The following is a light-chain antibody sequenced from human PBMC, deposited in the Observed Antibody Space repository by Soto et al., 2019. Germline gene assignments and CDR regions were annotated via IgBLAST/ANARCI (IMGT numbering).Light chain of an antibody. J-gene: IGKJ4*01. CDR3: QQGYSTLT. Sequence: TQMIQCLPYLSAYVGHRLTIICGASQCISSYLNWYQQQPGKAPKLLIYAASSLQSGVPSWISGSASATDFTITISSLHPDDFATDYCQQGYSTLTFGEGTKVDIK. CDR1: QCISSY. V-gene: IGKV1-39*01. CDR2: AAS.